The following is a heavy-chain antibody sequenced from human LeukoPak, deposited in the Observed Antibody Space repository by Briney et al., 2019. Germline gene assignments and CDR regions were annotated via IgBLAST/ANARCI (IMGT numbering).Heavy chain of an antibody. J-gene: IGHJ4*02. CDR3: AKWAVAGKGGLDY. D-gene: IGHD6-19*01. Sequence: PGGSLRLSCAASGFTFSSSAMHWVRPAPGKGLEHVSAINSNGGTTYYADSVRGRFTISRDNSKNTLYLQMGSLRAEDMAVYYCAKWAVAGKGGLDYWGQGILVTISS. V-gene: IGHV3-64*02. CDR1: GFTFSSSA. CDR2: INSNGGTT.